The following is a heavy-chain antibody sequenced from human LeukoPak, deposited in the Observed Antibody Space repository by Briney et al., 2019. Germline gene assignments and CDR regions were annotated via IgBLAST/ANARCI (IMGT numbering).Heavy chain of an antibody. J-gene: IGHJ4*02. V-gene: IGHV4-59*12. CDR1: GGSISSYY. CDR2: IYYSGNT. CDR3: ARGRYYGSGSYPYYFDY. D-gene: IGHD3-10*01. Sequence: PSETLSLTCTVSGGSISSYYWNWIRQPPGKGLEWIAYIYYSGNTNYNPSLRSRVTMSLDTSKNQFSLKLSSVTAADTAVYYCARGRYYGSGSYPYYFDYWGQGTLVTVSS.